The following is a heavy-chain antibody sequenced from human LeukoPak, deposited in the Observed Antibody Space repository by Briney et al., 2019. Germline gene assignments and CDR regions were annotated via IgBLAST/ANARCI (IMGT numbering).Heavy chain of an antibody. D-gene: IGHD3-10*01. Sequence: VASVKVSCKASGHTFTSYYMQWVRQAPGEGLEWMGIINLSGGSTSYAQKFQGRVTMTRDMSTSTVYMELSSLRSEDTAVYYCARVCHYYGSGSYYGPFCYWGQGTLVTVSS. CDR1: GHTFTSYY. V-gene: IGHV1-46*01. J-gene: IGHJ4*02. CDR2: INLSGGST. CDR3: ARVCHYYGSGSYYGPFCY.